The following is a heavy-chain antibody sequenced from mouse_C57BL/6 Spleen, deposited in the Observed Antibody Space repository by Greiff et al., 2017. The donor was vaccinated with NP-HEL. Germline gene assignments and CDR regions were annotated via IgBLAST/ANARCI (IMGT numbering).Heavy chain of an antibody. CDR1: GFSLTSYG. CDR3: ARHPYDALYAMDY. D-gene: IGHD2-3*01. Sequence: VMLVESGPGLVAPSQSLSITCTVSGFSLTSYGVHWVRQPPGKGLEWLVVIWSDGSTTYNSALKSRLSISKDNSKSQVFLKMNSLQTDDTAMYYCARHPYDALYAMDYWGQGTSVTVSS. V-gene: IGHV2-6-1*01. CDR2: IWSDGST. J-gene: IGHJ4*01.